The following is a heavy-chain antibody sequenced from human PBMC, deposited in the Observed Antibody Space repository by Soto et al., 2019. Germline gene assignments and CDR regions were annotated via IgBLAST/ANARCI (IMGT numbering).Heavy chain of an antibody. CDR1: GYTFTSYY. CDR2: INPSGGST. J-gene: IGHJ4*02. CDR3: ARSARLTTTDPNQY. D-gene: IGHD1-1*01. V-gene: IGHV1-46*01. Sequence: SVQVSCKASGYTFTSYYMHWVRQAPGQGLEWMGIINPSGGSTSYAQKFQGRVTMTRDTSTSTAYMELSRLRSDDTAVYYCARSARLTTTDPNQYSGQAPLVSVS.